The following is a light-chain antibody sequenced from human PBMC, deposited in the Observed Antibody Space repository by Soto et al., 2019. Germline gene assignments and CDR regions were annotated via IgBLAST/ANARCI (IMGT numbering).Light chain of an antibody. CDR1: QNIDGV. V-gene: IGKV3-15*01. CDR3: PHYNNWPWT. Sequence: IELSRSPATPSLAQGERGIRACSASQNIDGVLAWYQQKPGQAARFLIYGAFTRSTGVPPRFSGWGSGTQFALAISRLQPEDSALYSSPHYNNWPWTFGQGTKVDI. CDR2: GAF. J-gene: IGKJ1*01.